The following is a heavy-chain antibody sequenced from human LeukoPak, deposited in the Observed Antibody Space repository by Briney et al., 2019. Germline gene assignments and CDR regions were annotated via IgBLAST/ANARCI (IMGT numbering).Heavy chain of an antibody. Sequence: PSETLSLTCAVYGGSFSGYYWSWIRQPPGKGLEWIGEINHSGSTNYNPSLKSRVTISVDTSKNQFSLQLNSVTPEDTAVYFCVRLVGGDIDYWGQGTLVTVSS. CDR1: GGSFSGYY. CDR2: INHSGST. D-gene: IGHD5-12*01. CDR3: VRLVGGDIDY. V-gene: IGHV4-34*01. J-gene: IGHJ4*02.